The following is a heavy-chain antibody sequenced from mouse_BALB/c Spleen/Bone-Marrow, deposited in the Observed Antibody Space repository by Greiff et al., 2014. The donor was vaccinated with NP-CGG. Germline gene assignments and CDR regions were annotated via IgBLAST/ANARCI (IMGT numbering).Heavy chain of an antibody. CDR1: GFSLTSYG. V-gene: IGHV2-9*02. CDR2: IWAGGST. D-gene: IGHD1-1*01. CDR3: ARGSYYEGAMDY. Sequence: VQVVESGPGLVAPSQSLSITCTVSGFSLTSYGVHWVRQPPGKVLEWLGVIWAGGSTNYNSARMSRLSISKDNSKSQVFLKMNSLQTDDTAMCYCARGSYYEGAMDYWGQGASVTVSS. J-gene: IGHJ4*01.